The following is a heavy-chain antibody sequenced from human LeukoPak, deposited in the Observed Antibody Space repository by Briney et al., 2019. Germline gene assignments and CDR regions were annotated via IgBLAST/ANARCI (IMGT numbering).Heavy chain of an antibody. D-gene: IGHD6-6*01. J-gene: IGHJ5*02. CDR1: GYTFTSYD. CDR2: VNPNSGNT. CDR3: ARRLKAYSSSSRWFDP. Sequence: ASVKVSCKASGYTFTSYDINWVRQATGQGLEWMGWVNPNSGNTGYAQKFQGRVTMTRNTSISTAYMELSSLRSEDTAVYYCARRLKAYSSSSRWFDPWGQGTLVTVSS. V-gene: IGHV1-8*01.